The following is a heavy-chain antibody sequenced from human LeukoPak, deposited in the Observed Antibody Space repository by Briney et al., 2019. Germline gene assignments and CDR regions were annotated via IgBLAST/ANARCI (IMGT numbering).Heavy chain of an antibody. D-gene: IGHD4-23*01. J-gene: IGHJ4*02. Sequence: ASVKVSCKASGYTFTSYGISWVRQAPGQGLEWMGWISPYSGNTNYAQNLQGRVTMTTDTSTSTAYLELRSLRSDDTAVYYCARTLADYGGNSYYFDLWGQGTLVTVSS. CDR1: GYTFTSYG. CDR3: ARTLADYGGNSYYFDL. V-gene: IGHV1-18*01. CDR2: ISPYSGNT.